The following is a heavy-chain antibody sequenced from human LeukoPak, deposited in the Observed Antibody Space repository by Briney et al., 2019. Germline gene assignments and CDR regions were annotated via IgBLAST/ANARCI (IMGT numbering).Heavy chain of an antibody. J-gene: IGHJ3*02. CDR2: IYSGGST. CDR3: VRGVEQTFDI. Sequence: GGSLRLSCAASGFTVSYNYVSWVRLAPGKGLEWVSVIYSGGSTYYADSVKGRFIISRDNSKNMLYLQMNSLRAEDTAVYYCVRGVEQTFDIWGQGTMVIVSS. D-gene: IGHD1/OR15-1a*01. V-gene: IGHV3-66*01. CDR1: GFTVSYNY.